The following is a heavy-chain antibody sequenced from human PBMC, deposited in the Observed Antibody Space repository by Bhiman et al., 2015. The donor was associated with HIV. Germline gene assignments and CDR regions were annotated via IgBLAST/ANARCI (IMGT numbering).Heavy chain of an antibody. CDR2: ISSSGYYI. V-gene: IGHV3-21*02. CDR1: GFAFNKYD. J-gene: IGHJ3*01. CDR3: ARSKLQFLAPGAFDV. D-gene: IGHD5-24*01. Sequence: EVQLVESGGGLVKPGGSLRLSCAASGFAFNKYDMNWVRQAPGKGLEWVSSISSSGYYIYYADSLKGRFTISRDNAKNSLYLQMDSLRAEDTAVYYCARSKLQFLAPGAFDVWAKGQWSPSLQ.